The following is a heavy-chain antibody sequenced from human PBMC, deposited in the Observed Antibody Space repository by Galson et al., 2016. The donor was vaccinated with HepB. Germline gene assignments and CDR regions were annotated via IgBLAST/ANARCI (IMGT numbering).Heavy chain of an antibody. V-gene: IGHV6-1*01. CDR1: GDSVSSKTSA. D-gene: IGHD1-1*01. CDR3: AGETGAGTYQGFDY. CDR2: TYYRSKWYF. J-gene: IGHJ4*02. Sequence: CAISGDSVSSKTSAWNWIRQSPSRGLEWLGRTYYRSKWYFDYAESLKGRITINPDTSKNQFSLKLDSVTAADTAFYYCAGETGAGTYQGFDYWGQGTLATVSS.